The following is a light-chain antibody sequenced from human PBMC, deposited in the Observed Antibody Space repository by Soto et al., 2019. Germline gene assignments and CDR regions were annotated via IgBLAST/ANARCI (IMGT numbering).Light chain of an antibody. V-gene: IGKV1-5*01. Sequence: DIQMTQSPSTLSASVGNRVTITCRASQSVSRWVAWYQQKPGKAPKLLIYDASSLESGVPSRFSGSGSGTEFTLTNNSLQPGDSATYYCQQYSTLWTFGQGTKVEIK. CDR3: QQYSTLWT. J-gene: IGKJ1*01. CDR2: DAS. CDR1: QSVSRW.